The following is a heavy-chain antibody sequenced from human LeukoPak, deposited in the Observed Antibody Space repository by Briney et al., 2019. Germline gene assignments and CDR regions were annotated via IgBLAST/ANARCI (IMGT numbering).Heavy chain of an antibody. J-gene: IGHJ5*02. CDR1: GGSISSYY. CDR3: ARVITTTIFDP. Sequence: PSETLSLTCTVSGGSISSYYWSWIRQPPGKGLEWIGYIYYSGSTNYNPSLKSRVTISVDTSKNQFSLKLSSVTAADTAVYYCARVITTTIFDPWAREPWSPSPQ. V-gene: IGHV4-59*01. CDR2: IYYSGST. D-gene: IGHD1-14*01.